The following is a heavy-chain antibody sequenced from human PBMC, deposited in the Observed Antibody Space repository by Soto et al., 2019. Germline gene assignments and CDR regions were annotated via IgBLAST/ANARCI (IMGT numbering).Heavy chain of an antibody. D-gene: IGHD5-18*01. CDR1: GGTFRTYT. CDR2: IIPILGIA. CDR3: GRSVGVYVDTDMGSAFGMDV. V-gene: IGHV1-69*02. J-gene: IGHJ6*02. Sequence: QVQLVQSGAEVKRPGSSVKVSCKASGGTFRTYTISWVRQAPGQGLEWMGRIIPILGIANYAQKFQGRVTFTADKSTSTAYKEVGSLRSEDTAVDYWGRSVGVYVDTDMGSAFGMDVWGQGTTVTVS.